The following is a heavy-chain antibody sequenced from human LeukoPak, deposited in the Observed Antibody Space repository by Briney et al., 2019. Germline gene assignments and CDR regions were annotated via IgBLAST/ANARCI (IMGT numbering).Heavy chain of an antibody. V-gene: IGHV4-59*01. Sequence: SETLSLTCTVSGGSISSCYWSWIRQPPGKGLEWIGYIYYSGSTNYNPSLKSRVTISVDTSKNQFSLKLSSVTAADTAVYYCARDGCSGGSCYRDYYGMDVWGQGTTVTVSS. J-gene: IGHJ6*02. CDR1: GGSISSCY. CDR3: ARDGCSGGSCYRDYYGMDV. D-gene: IGHD2-15*01. CDR2: IYYSGST.